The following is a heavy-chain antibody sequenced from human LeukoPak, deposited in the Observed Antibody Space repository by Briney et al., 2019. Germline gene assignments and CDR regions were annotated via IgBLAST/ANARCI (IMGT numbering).Heavy chain of an antibody. D-gene: IGHD5-24*01. CDR2: INFNSGGT. J-gene: IGHJ3*02. V-gene: IGHV1-2*06. CDR1: GYTFTGYY. Sequence: ASVKVSCKASGYTFTGYYMQWVRQAPGQGLEWKGRINFNSGGTNYAQKFQGRVTMTRDTSISTAYMELSRLRSDDTAVYYCARGLRDGYNHDAFDIWGQGTLVTVSS. CDR3: ARGLRDGYNHDAFDI.